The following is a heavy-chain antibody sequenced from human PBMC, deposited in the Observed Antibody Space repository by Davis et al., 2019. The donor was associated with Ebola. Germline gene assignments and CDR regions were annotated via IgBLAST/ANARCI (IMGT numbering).Heavy chain of an antibody. V-gene: IGHV4-34*01. CDR3: AKGELLDI. CDR2: INHSGST. D-gene: IGHD3-10*01. CDR1: GGSFSGYY. Sequence: SETLSLTCAVYGGSFSGYYWSCIRQPPGKGLEWIGEINHSGSTNYNPSLKSRVTISVDTSKNQFSLKLSSVTAADTADYYCAKGELLDIWGQGTMVTVSS. J-gene: IGHJ3*02.